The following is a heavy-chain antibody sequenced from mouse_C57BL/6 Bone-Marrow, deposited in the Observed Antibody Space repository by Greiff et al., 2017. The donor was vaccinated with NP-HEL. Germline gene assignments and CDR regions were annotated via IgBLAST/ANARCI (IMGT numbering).Heavy chain of an antibody. D-gene: IGHD2-4*01. CDR3: AMGLRRGPWFAY. Sequence: EVKLMESGPELVKPGASVKIPCKASGYTFTDYNMDWVKQSHGKSLEWIGDINPNNGGTIYNQKFKGKATLTVDKSSSTAYMELRSLTSEDTAVYYCAMGLRRGPWFAYWGQGTLVTVSA. CDR1: GYTFTDYN. CDR2: INPNNGGT. V-gene: IGHV1-18*01. J-gene: IGHJ3*01.